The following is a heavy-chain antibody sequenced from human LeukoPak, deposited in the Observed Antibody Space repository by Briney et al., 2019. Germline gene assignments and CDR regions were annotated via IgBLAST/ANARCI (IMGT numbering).Heavy chain of an antibody. CDR1: GFSFSSYG. CDR2: IGPTGTDT. D-gene: IGHD1-26*01. Sequence: AESLRLTCAASGFSFSSYGFSWVRQAPGKGLEWVSSIGPTGTDTYHADAVKGRFPISRDNAKNSLYLQMETLRAEDTAVYYCATESIGRHYDYWGQGTLLTVSS. J-gene: IGHJ4*02. V-gene: IGHV3-21*01. CDR3: ATESIGRHYDY.